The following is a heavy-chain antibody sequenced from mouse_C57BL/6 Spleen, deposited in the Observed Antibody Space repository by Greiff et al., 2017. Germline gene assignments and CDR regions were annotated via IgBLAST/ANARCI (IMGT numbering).Heavy chain of an antibody. CDR2: ISYDGSN. D-gene: IGHD2-4*01. J-gene: IGHJ1*03. Sequence: VQLQQSGPGLVKPSPSLSLTCSVTGYSITSRYYWNWIRQFPGNKLECIGDISYDGSNNYNPSLKNRISITRDTSKNQFCLKLNSVTTEDTATYDCARGGYYDYDYWYFDVWGTGTTVTVSS. V-gene: IGHV3-6*01. CDR3: ARGGYYDYDYWYFDV. CDR1: GYSITSRYY.